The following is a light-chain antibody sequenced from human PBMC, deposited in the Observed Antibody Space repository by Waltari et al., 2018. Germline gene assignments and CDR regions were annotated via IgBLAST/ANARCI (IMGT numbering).Light chain of an antibody. V-gene: IGKV3-11*01. CDR3: QQRISWLGWT. CDR2: GAS. Sequence: EIVLTQSPATLSLSPGERANLSCRASQSVSTYLAWYQQKPGQVPRLLIYGASNRATGIPARFSGSGSGTDFTLTISSLEPEDFAVYYCQQRISWLGWTFGQGTKVEIK. CDR1: QSVSTY. J-gene: IGKJ1*01.